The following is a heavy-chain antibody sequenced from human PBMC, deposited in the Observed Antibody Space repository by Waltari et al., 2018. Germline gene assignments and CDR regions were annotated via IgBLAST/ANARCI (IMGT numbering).Heavy chain of an antibody. D-gene: IGHD6-13*01. Sequence: QITLKESGPTLVKPTQTLTLPCTFSGFSLSTRGVGVGWIRQPPGKALEWLALIYWNDDKLYSPSLKSRLTITKDTSKNQVVRTMTNMDPVDTATYYCAHSSRSSSWYDIGDYWGQGTLGTVSS. CDR3: AHSSRSSSWYDIGDY. V-gene: IGHV2-5*01. CDR2: IYWNDDK. J-gene: IGHJ4*02. CDR1: GFSLSTRGVG.